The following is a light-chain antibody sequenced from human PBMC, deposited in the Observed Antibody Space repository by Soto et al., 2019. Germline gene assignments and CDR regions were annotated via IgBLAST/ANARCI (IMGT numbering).Light chain of an antibody. V-gene: IGKV3-11*01. CDR3: QQCNNWPYT. CDR1: QTVYSY. Sequence: EIVLTQSPATLSLSPGERATLSCRASQTVYSYLAWYQQKPGQAPRLLIYDASNRATGIPARFSGSGSGTDFILTISSLEPEDFAVYYCQQCNNWPYTFGQGTKLEIK. J-gene: IGKJ2*01. CDR2: DAS.